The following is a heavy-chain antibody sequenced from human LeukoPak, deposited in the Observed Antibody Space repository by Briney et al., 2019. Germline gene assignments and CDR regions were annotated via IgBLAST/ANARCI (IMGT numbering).Heavy chain of an antibody. CDR1: GYTLTYYY. J-gene: IGHJ4*02. Sequence: ASVTVSCKATGYTLTYYYMHWVRPPPCQGLDWMGRNNPNSGGTNYAQKFQGRVTMTRDTSISTVYMELSMLRSDDTAVYYCARVGYYESSGYYEYWGQGTLVTVSS. D-gene: IGHD3-22*01. CDR3: ARVGYYESSGYYEY. V-gene: IGHV1-2*06. CDR2: NNPNSGGT.